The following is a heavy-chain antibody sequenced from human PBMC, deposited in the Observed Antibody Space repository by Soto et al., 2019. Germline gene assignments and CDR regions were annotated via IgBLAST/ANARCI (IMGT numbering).Heavy chain of an antibody. J-gene: IGHJ4*02. V-gene: IGHV3-74*01. CDR3: AKEDWNYYFDY. D-gene: IGHD1-7*01. CDR1: GFTFSNYW. CDR2: INSDGSST. Sequence: GGPMRLPCAAFGFTFSNYWMHWISKTKGKGLVWVSRINSDGSSTYYADSVKGRFTISRDNSKNTLYLQMNSLRAEFTFVYYCAKEDWNYYFDYWGQGTLVTVSS.